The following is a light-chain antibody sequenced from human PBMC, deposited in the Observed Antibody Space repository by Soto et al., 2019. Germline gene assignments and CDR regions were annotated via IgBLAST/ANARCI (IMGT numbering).Light chain of an antibody. CDR2: DAS. V-gene: IGKV1-5*01. CDR1: QSISSW. CDR3: QQYNNWPLT. Sequence: DIQMTQSPSTLSASVGDRVTITCRASQSISSWLAWYRQKPGKAPKLLIYDASSLESGVPSRFSGSGSGTEFTLTISSLQSEDFAVYYCQQYNNWPLTFGGGTKV. J-gene: IGKJ4*01.